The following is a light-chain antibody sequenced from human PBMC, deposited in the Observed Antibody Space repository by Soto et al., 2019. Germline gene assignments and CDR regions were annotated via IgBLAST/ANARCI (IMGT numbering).Light chain of an antibody. V-gene: IGLV1-47*01. CDR3: SARDDILRGVV. CDR1: SSNIGSNH. J-gene: IGLJ2*01. Sequence: QSVLTQPPSASGTPGQRVTISCSGSSSNIGSNHVYWYQQFPGMAPKLLMYRSDQRPTGVPDRFSGSKSGTSASLAISGLRSDDEADYYCSARDDILRGVVLGGGTQLTVL. CDR2: RSD.